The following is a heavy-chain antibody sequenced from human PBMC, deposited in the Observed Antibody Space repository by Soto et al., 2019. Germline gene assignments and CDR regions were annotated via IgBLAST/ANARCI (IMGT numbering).Heavy chain of an antibody. J-gene: IGHJ4*02. Sequence: EVQLLESGGGLVQPGGSLRLSCAASGFTFSPYAMSWVRQAPGKGLEWVSAIRGSGDSTFYADSVKGRFTISRDNSKNTLYLKMNSLRAEDTAVYYCAKGPGWFSNLLDYFGYWGQGTLVTVSS. V-gene: IGHV3-23*01. CDR3: AKGPGWFSNLLDYFGY. CDR2: IRGSGDST. D-gene: IGHD3-10*01. CDR1: GFTFSPYA.